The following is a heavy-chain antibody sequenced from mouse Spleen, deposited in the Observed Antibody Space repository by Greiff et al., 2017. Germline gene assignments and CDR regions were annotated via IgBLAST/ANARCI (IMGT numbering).Heavy chain of an antibody. CDR3: ARRYYDGSSGAMDY. CDR1: GYAFSSSW. J-gene: IGHJ4*01. D-gene: IGHD1-1*01. V-gene: IGHV1-82*01. CDR2: IYPGDGDT. Sequence: VQLQQSGPELVKPGASVKISCKASGYAFSSSWMNWVKQRPGKGLEWIGRIYPGDGDTNYNGKFKGKATLTADKSSSTAYMQLSSLTSEDSAVYFCARRYYDGSSGAMDYWGQGTSVTVSS.